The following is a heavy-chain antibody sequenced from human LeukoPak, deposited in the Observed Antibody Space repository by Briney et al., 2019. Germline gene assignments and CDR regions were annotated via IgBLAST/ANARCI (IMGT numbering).Heavy chain of an antibody. J-gene: IGHJ6*02. CDR3: VIPGEEWFYRLYYYHGMDV. V-gene: IGHV3-23*01. CDR1: GCIFSSYA. CDR2: VICSGGSR. Sequence: GGGLLLSSAASGCIFSSYASSWVRRAAGKGRVGGAAVICSGGSRYYADSVKVRVTISRDNSKNTLYLQMNSLRAEDTGVYCCVIPGEEWFYRLYYYHGMDVWGQGTTVTVS. D-gene: IGHD3-3*01.